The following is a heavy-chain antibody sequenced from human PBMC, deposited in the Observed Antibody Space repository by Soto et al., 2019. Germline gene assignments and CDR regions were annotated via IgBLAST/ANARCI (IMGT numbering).Heavy chain of an antibody. J-gene: IGHJ6*02. CDR3: ARDYGMDV. Sequence: EVQLVESGGGLVQPGGSLRLSCAASGFTFSTYRMHWVRQAPGKGLMWVSHIRSDGSSTSYADSVKGRFTISRDNAKNTLYLEMNSLRAEDTAVYYCARDYGMDVWGQGTTVTVSS. CDR1: GFTFSTYR. CDR2: IRSDGSST. V-gene: IGHV3-74*01.